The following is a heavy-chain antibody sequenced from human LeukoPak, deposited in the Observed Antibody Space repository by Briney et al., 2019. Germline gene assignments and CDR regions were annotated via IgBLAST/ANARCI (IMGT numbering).Heavy chain of an antibody. Sequence: SETLSLTCIVSGGSISSYHWNWIRQPPGKGLEWIGCIYHSGSTNYHPSLKSRVTISVDTSKNQFSLKLSSVTAADTAVYYCARDIAVSGTTPFFDYWGQGTLVTVSS. D-gene: IGHD6-19*01. V-gene: IGHV4-59*01. CDR2: IYHSGST. J-gene: IGHJ4*02. CDR1: GGSISSYH. CDR3: ARDIAVSGTTPFFDY.